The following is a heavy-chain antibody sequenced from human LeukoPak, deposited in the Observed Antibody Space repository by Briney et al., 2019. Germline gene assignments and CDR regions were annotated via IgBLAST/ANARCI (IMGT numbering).Heavy chain of an antibody. Sequence: ASVKVSCKVSGYTLTELSMHWVRQAPGQGLEWMGIINPRDGGTSYAQKLQGRVTMTRDTSTSTVYMELRSLRSEDTAVYYCARTNYHNSSGYYDYWGQGTLVTVSS. V-gene: IGHV1-46*01. D-gene: IGHD3-22*01. CDR1: GYTLTELS. CDR3: ARTNYHNSSGYYDY. CDR2: INPRDGGT. J-gene: IGHJ4*02.